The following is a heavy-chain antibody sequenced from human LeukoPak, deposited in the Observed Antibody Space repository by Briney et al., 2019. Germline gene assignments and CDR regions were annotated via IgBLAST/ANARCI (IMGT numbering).Heavy chain of an antibody. V-gene: IGHV1-69*05. CDR2: IIPIFGTA. CDR3: ARDRTYYDSSGYFDY. Sequence: SVKVSCKASGGTFSSYAISWVRQAPGQGHEWMGGIIPIFGTANYAQKFQGRVTTTTDESTSTAYTELSSLRSEDTAVYYCARDRTYYDSSGYFDYWGQGTLVTVSS. CDR1: GGTFSSYA. J-gene: IGHJ4*02. D-gene: IGHD3-22*01.